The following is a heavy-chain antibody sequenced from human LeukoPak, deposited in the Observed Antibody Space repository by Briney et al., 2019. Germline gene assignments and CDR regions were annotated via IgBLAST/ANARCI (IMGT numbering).Heavy chain of an antibody. CDR2: IYPGDSNT. CDR3: ARHPIAGGGAYNWFDP. Sequence: GGSLKISCKGSGYRLTSYWIGWGRPMPGKSLEWKGIIYPGDSNTRYSPSFEGQVTISVDTSINTAYLQWVSLKASDTAIYYCARHPIAGGGAYNWFDPWGQGTLVTVSS. J-gene: IGHJ5*02. D-gene: IGHD6-13*01. V-gene: IGHV5-51*01. CDR1: GYRLTSYW.